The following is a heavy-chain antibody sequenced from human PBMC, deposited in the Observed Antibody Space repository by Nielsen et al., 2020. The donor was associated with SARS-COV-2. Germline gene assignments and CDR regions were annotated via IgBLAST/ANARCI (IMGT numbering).Heavy chain of an antibody. V-gene: IGHV1-18*04. CDR1: GYTFVDYG. CDR3: AKTTFSGSYYPAS. J-gene: IGHJ4*02. Sequence: ASVKVSCKTSGYTFVDYGISWVRQAPGQGLEWVGWINTYRGSSQYAQKYQGRVTMTTDTSTSTVCVELSSLTSDDTAVYYCAKTTFSGSYYPASWGQGTLVTVSS. CDR2: INTYRGSS. D-gene: IGHD1-26*01.